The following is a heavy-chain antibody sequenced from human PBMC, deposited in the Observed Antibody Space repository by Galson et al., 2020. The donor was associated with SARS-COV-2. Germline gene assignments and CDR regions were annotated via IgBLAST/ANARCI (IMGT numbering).Heavy chain of an antibody. Sequence: SQTLSLTCTVSGGSIRSSSYYWGWIRQPPGKGLEWIGSIYYSGNTYYNPSLKSRVTMSVDTSKNQFSVKLSSVTTADTAVYYCARQQDGYGDYDILAYWGQGALVTVSS. D-gene: IGHD5-12*01. CDR1: GGSIRSSSYY. CDR2: IYYSGNT. V-gene: IGHV4-39*01. CDR3: ARQQDGYGDYDILAY. J-gene: IGHJ4*02.